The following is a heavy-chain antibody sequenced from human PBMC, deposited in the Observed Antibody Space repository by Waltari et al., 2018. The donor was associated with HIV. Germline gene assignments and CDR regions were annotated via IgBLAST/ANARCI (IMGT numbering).Heavy chain of an antibody. Sequence: EVQLVESGGGLVQPGGSLRLSCAASGFTFSNYRMNWVRQAPGKGLEWVADINQDGSEKYYVDSVKGRFTISRDSAKNSLYLQMNSLRAEDAAVYYCARESGGTRGYFLYWGPGTLVTVSS. CDR1: GFTFSNYR. J-gene: IGHJ4*02. V-gene: IGHV3-7*01. CDR3: ARESGGTRGYFLY. CDR2: INQDGSEK. D-gene: IGHD2-2*01.